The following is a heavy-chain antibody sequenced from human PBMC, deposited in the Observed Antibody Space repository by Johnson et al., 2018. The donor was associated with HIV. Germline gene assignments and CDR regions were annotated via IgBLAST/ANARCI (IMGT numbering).Heavy chain of an antibody. Sequence: VQLVESGGGVVQPGRSLRLSCAASGFTVSSNYMSWVRQAPGKGLEWVSVINSGGGTYYADSVTGRFTISRDNSEKTLYLRMNSLRAEDTAVYFCARGCRDGYTCDAFDVWGQGTRVTVSS. D-gene: IGHD5-24*01. CDR3: ARGCRDGYTCDAFDV. CDR1: GFTVSSNY. J-gene: IGHJ3*01. CDR2: INSGGGT. V-gene: IGHV3-66*01.